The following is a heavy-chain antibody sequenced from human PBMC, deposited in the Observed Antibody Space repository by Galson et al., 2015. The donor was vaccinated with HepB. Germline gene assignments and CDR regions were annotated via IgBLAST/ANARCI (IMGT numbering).Heavy chain of an antibody. CDR1: GFTFDNYA. Sequence: SLRLSCAASGFTFDNYAIHWVRQAPGKGLEWVALISFDGRNKYYADSVKGRFTISRDNSKNTLYLQMNSLSTEDTAVYYCARRWGLNYSPEYCSGAGCYLDFWGQGTLVTVSS. V-gene: IGHV3-30*04. CDR3: ARRWGLNYSPEYCSGAGCYLDF. J-gene: IGHJ4*02. CDR2: ISFDGRNK. D-gene: IGHD2-15*01.